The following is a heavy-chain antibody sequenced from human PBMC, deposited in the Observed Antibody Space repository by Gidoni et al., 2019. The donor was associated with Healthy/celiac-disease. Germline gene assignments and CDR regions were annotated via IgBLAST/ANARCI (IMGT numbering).Heavy chain of an antibody. CDR1: GFTFSSYW. CDR2: INSDGSST. V-gene: IGHV3-74*01. Sequence: EVQLVESGGGLVQPGGSLRLSCAASGFTFSSYWMHWVRQAPGKGLVWVSRINSDGSSTSYADSVKVRFTISRDNAKNTLYLQMNSLRAEDTAVYYCARDQWLVQDYYYYYGMDVWGQGTTVTVSS. CDR3: ARDQWLVQDYYYYYGMDV. J-gene: IGHJ6*02. D-gene: IGHD6-19*01.